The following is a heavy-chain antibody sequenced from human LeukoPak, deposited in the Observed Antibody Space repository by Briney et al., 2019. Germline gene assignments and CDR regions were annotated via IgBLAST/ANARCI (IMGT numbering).Heavy chain of an antibody. D-gene: IGHD1-26*01. CDR1: GGSISSSSYY. J-gene: IGHJ3*02. CDR3: ANSRWDDAFDI. CDR2: IYYRGST. V-gene: IGHV4-39*01. Sequence: PSETLSLTFTVSGGSISSSSYYWGWIRQPPGKGLEWIGSIYYRGSTYYNPSLKSRVTISLDTSRNQFSLKLTSVTAADTAVYYCANSRWDDAFDIWGQGTMVTVSS.